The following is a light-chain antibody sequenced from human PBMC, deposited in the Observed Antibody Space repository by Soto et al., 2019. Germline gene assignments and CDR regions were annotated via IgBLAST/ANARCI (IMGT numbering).Light chain of an antibody. V-gene: IGKV1-8*01. CDR3: QQYYSYPVT. CDR2: AAS. CDR1: QGISSY. J-gene: IGKJ1*01. Sequence: AIRRTRSPSSLSASTGDRVTITCRASQGISSYLAWYQQKPGKAPKLLIYAASTLQSGVPSRFSGSGSGTDFTLTISCLQSEDFATYYCQQYYSYPVTFGQGTKVDIK.